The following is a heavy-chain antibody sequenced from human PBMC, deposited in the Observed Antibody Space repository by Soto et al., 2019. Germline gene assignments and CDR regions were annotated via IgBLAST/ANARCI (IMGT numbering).Heavy chain of an antibody. D-gene: IGHD1-26*01. CDR3: ARGDWAFSGSYLGFDF. J-gene: IGHJ4*02. V-gene: IGHV3-23*01. CDR1: GFTFGNYA. Sequence: GGSLRLSCAASGFTFGNYAMSWVRQAPGKGLEWVSSISGSGGTTYYVDSVKGRFTISRDNSKSTLYLQMNSLRAEDTAQYYCARGDWAFSGSYLGFDFWGQGTLVTVSS. CDR2: ISGSGGTT.